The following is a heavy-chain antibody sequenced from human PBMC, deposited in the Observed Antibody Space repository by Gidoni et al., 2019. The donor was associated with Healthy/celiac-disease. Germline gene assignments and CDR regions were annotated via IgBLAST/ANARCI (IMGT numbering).Heavy chain of an antibody. D-gene: IGHD3-16*02. Sequence: QVQLQQWGAGLLKPSETLSLTGAVYGGSFSGYYWSWIRQPPGKGLELIGEINHSGRTNYNPALKSRVTIAVDTPKNQFSLKLSSVTAADTAVYYCARGHDYVWGSYRPRNWFDPWGQGTLVTVSS. CDR2: INHSGRT. V-gene: IGHV4-34*01. CDR1: GGSFSGYY. CDR3: ARGHDYVWGSYRPRNWFDP. J-gene: IGHJ5*02.